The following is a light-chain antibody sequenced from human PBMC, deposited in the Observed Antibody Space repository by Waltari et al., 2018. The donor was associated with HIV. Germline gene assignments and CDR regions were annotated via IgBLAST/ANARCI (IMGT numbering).Light chain of an antibody. CDR2: GNS. Sequence: QSALTQPPSVSGAPGQRVTISCTGSRSNFGEGYHVHWYQQLPGPAPKLLIYGNSNRPSGVPDRFSGSKSGTSASLAITGLQAEDEADYYCQSYDSRLHVVFGGGTKLTVL. V-gene: IGLV1-40*01. CDR1: RSNFGEGYH. J-gene: IGLJ2*01. CDR3: QSYDSRLHVV.